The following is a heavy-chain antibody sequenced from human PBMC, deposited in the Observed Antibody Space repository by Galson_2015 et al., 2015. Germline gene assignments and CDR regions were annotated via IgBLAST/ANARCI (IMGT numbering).Heavy chain of an antibody. CDR3: ARDLRLGELPFDY. V-gene: IGHV1-46*01. CDR2: INPSGGST. J-gene: IGHJ4*02. Sequence: SVKVSCKASGYTFTSYYMHWVRQAPGQGLEWMGIINPSGGSTSYAQKFQGRVTMTRDTSTSTVYMELSSLRSEDTAVYYRARDLRLGELPFDYWGQGTLVTVSS. D-gene: IGHD3-16*01. CDR1: GYTFTSYY.